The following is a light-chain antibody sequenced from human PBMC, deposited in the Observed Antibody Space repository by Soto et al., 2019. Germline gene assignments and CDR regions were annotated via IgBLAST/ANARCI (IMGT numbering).Light chain of an antibody. J-gene: IGLJ3*02. Sequence: QSALTQPPSSSGSPGQSVTISCTGTSSDVGGSNYVSWYQQHPGKAPKLMIYEVSTRPSGVPDRFTGSKSGNTASLTVSGRQAEDEADYYCSSYAGNNNFGVFGGGTTLTLL. V-gene: IGLV2-8*01. CDR1: SSDVGGSNY. CDR2: EVS. CDR3: SSYAGNNNFGV.